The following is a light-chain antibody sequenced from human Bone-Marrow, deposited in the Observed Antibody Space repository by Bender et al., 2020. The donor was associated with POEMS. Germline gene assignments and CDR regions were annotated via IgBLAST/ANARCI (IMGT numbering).Light chain of an antibody. CDR2: EDT. CDR3: SSSAGSDTLGV. Sequence: QSALTQPASVSGSPGQSITISCTGTSSDVGSYNHVSWYQQHPGKAPKLMIYEDTKRPSGVSNRFSGSKSANTASLTISGLLAEDEADYYCSSSAGSDTLGVFGTGTKVTVL. J-gene: IGLJ1*01. CDR1: SSDVGSYNH. V-gene: IGLV2-23*01.